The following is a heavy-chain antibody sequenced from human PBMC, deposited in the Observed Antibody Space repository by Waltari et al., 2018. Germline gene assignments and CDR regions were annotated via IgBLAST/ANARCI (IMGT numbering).Heavy chain of an antibody. CDR1: GFTFSEFW. CDR3: SSMDF. Sequence: EVQLVESGGGLVQPGGSLRLSWAASGFTFSEFWMIWVRQAPGKGLEWVANIKQDGSDKYYVESVKGRFTISRDNANNLLFLQMNSLRVDDTALYYCSSMDFWGKGTTVIVSS. J-gene: IGHJ6*03. V-gene: IGHV3-7*01. CDR2: IKQDGSDK.